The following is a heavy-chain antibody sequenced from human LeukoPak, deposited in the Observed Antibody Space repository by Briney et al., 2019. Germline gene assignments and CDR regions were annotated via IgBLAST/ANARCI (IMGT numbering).Heavy chain of an antibody. J-gene: IGHJ4*02. V-gene: IGHV4-34*01. CDR3: ARGRTPGLRYYYDSSGYYSL. Sequence: SETLSLTCAVYGGSFSGYYWSWIRQPPGQGLEWIGEINLSGSTNYNPYLNSRVTISVDTSKNQFSLKLSSVTAADTAVYYCARGRTPGLRYYYDSSGYYSLWGQGTLVTVSS. CDR1: GGSFSGYY. CDR2: INLSGST. D-gene: IGHD3-22*01.